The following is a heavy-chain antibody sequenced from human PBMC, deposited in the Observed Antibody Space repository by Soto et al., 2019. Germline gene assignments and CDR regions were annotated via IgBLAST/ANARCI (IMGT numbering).Heavy chain of an antibody. CDR2: INPNGGGT. D-gene: IGHD6-25*01. V-gene: IGHV1-46*01. Sequence: QVQLVQSGAEVKKPGASVKVSCKASGYKFINHYMHWVRQAPGVGLEWMGIINPNGGGTDYSHRFQGRVTMIRDPFANTLHMELSSLRSEDTGVYFCARDSSASATRYSFDNWGQGTLVTVSS. CDR1: GYKFINHY. J-gene: IGHJ4*02. CDR3: ARDSSASATRYSFDN.